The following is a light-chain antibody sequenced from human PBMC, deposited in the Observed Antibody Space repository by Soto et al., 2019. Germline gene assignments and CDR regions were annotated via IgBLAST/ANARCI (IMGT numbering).Light chain of an antibody. CDR2: DDD. J-gene: IGLJ2*01. CDR1: NIGSKI. Sequence: SYVLTQPPSVSVAPGQTATITCGGDNIGSKIVHWYQHNPGQAPVLDVHDDDDRPSGIPERFSGSNSGQTATLTISRVEAGDEADYYCQVWVGPSERIFGGGTKVTVL. CDR3: QVWVGPSERI. V-gene: IGLV3-21*02.